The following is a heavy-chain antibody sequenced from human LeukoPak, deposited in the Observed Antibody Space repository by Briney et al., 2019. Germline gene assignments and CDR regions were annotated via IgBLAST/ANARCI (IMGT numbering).Heavy chain of an antibody. V-gene: IGHV3-7*01. CDR1: GFTFSSYW. J-gene: IGHJ4*02. CDR3: ARAEFGELYRLDY. Sequence: GGSLRLSCAASGFTFSSYWMSWVRQAPGKGLEWVANIKQDGSEKYYVDSVKGRFTISRDNAKNSLYLQMNSLRAEDTAVYYCARAEFGELYRLDYWGQGTLVTVSS. CDR2: IKQDGSEK. D-gene: IGHD3-10*01.